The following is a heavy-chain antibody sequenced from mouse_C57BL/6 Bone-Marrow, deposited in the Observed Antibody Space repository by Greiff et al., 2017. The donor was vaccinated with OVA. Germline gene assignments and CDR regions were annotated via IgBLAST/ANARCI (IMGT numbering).Heavy chain of an antibody. CDR3: TRRPSLSGYFDV. V-gene: IGHV5S21*01. Sequence: EVKLMESGEGLVKPGGSLKLSCAASGFTFSSYAMSWVRQTPEKRLEWVAYISSGGDYIYYADTVKGRFTISRDNARNTLYLQMSSLKSEDTAMYYCTRRPSLSGYFDVWGTGTTVTVSS. CDR1: GFTFSSYA. CDR2: ISSGGDYI. J-gene: IGHJ1*03. D-gene: IGHD1-3*01.